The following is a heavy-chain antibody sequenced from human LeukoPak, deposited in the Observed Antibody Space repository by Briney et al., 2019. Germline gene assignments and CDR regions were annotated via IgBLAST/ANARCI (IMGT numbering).Heavy chain of an antibody. Sequence: GGSLRLSCAASGFTFSSYAMSGVRQAPGRGLEWGSGISGSGGSTYYAESVKGRFTISRDNSKNTLFLQLNSLRAEDTAVYYCAKTRNYYDGSGYFYGFDHWGPGTLGPGSP. CDR3: AKTRNYYDGSGYFYGFDH. D-gene: IGHD3-22*01. CDR1: GFTFSSYA. CDR2: ISGSGGST. V-gene: IGHV3-23*01. J-gene: IGHJ4*02.